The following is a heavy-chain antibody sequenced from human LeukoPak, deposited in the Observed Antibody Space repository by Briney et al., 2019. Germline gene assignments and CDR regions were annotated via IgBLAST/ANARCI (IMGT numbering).Heavy chain of an antibody. V-gene: IGHV1-69*01. CDR3: ASHACRSGGSCYSYFDY. Sequence: PGGSLRLSCAASGFTFSSYAISWVRQAPGQGLEWMGGIIPIFGTANYAQKFQGRVTITADESTSTAYMELSSLRSEDTAVYYCASHACRSGGSCYSYFDYWGQGTLVTVSS. D-gene: IGHD2-15*01. CDR1: GFTFSSYA. J-gene: IGHJ4*02. CDR2: IIPIFGTA.